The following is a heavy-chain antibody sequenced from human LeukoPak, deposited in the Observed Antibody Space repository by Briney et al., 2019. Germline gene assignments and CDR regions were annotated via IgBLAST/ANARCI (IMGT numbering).Heavy chain of an antibody. Sequence: GGSLRLSCAASGFTFSSYAMHWVRQAPGKGLEWVAVISYDGSNKYYADSVKGRFTISRDNSKNTLYLQMNSLRAEDTAVYYCARVFTPWLLLISFDYWGQGTLVTVSS. D-gene: IGHD3-22*01. V-gene: IGHV3-30*04. CDR3: ARVFTPWLLLISFDY. CDR1: GFTFSSYA. J-gene: IGHJ4*02. CDR2: ISYDGSNK.